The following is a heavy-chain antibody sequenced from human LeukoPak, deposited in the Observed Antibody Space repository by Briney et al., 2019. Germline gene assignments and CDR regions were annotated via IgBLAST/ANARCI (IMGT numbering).Heavy chain of an antibody. J-gene: IGHJ6*02. CDR2: IYYSGST. Sequence: SETLSLTCTVSGGSISSYYWGWIRQPPGKGLEWIGSIYYSGSTYYNPSLKSRVTISVDTSKNQFSLKLSSVTAADTAVYYCARTRSGQLWSHYYYYGMDVWGQGTTVTVSS. CDR1: GGSISSYY. D-gene: IGHD5-18*01. V-gene: IGHV4-39*01. CDR3: ARTRSGQLWSHYYYYGMDV.